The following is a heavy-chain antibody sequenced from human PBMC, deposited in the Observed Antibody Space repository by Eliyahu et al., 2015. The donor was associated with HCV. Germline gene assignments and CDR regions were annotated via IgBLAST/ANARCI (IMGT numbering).Heavy chain of an antibody. D-gene: IGHD3-10*01. Sequence: EVQLVESGGGLVQPGXSLXLXXAXSXFTFRDYWMFWVRQVPGKGLVWVSRIDHDGSSKTYADSVKGRFTISRDNARNTLYLQMNSLTAEDTAVYYCVRSLYYDASDIWGQGTTVTVSA. CDR2: IDHDGSSK. CDR3: VRSLYYDASDI. J-gene: IGHJ3*02. V-gene: IGHV3-74*01. CDR1: XFTFRDYW.